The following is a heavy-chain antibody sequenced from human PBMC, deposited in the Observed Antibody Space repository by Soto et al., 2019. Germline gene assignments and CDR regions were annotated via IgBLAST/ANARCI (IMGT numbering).Heavy chain of an antibody. D-gene: IGHD2-15*01. Sequence: QVQLQESGPGLVKPSETLSLTCTVSGGSVSSDSYYWSWIRQPPGKGLEWIGYIYYSGSTKYNPSLNSRDAKSVDTTRNPFSAKLSSVPASATAVEYRAIDLGWLVVTPTWDSGFDPWGQRTLVTGSS. CDR3: AIDLGWLVVTPTWDSGFDP. V-gene: IGHV4-61*01. CDR2: IYYSGST. J-gene: IGHJ5*02. CDR1: GGSVSSDSYY.